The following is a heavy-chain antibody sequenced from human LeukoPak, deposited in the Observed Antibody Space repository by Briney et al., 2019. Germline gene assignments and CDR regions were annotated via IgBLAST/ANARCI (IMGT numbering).Heavy chain of an antibody. J-gene: IGHJ4*02. CDR2: IPIFGTA. D-gene: IGHD6-13*01. CDR3: ARGYSSSWFRGGPFDY. V-gene: IGHV1-69*01. Sequence: IPIFGTANYAQKFQGRVTITADESTSTAYMELSSLRSEDTAVYYCARGYSSSWFRGGPFDYWGQGTLVTVSS.